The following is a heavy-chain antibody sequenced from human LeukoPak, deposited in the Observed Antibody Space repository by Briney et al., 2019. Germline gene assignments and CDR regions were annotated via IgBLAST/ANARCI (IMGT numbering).Heavy chain of an antibody. V-gene: IGHV4-34*01. Sequence: SETLSLTCAVYGGSFSGYYWSWIRQPPGKGLEWIGSIYYSGSTYYNPSLKSRVTISVDTSKNQFSLKLSSVTAADTAVYYCASQTYYYGSGSYSLPALNAFDIWGQGTMVTVSS. CDR2: IYYSGST. D-gene: IGHD3-10*01. CDR1: GGSFSGYY. J-gene: IGHJ3*02. CDR3: ASQTYYYGSGSYSLPALNAFDI.